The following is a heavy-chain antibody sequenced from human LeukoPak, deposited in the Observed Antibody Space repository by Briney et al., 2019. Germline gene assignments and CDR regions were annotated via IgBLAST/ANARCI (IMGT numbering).Heavy chain of an antibody. CDR3: ARVSPYGSGSSCDY. CDR1: GFTFSAYN. J-gene: IGHJ4*02. CDR2: ISASSSYI. V-gene: IGHV3-21*01. Sequence: GGSLRLSCAASGFTFSAYNMIWVRQDPGKGLDWVSIISASSSYIFYADSVKGRFTISRDNAKNSLYLQMNSLRAEDTAVYYCARVSPYGSGSSCDYWGQGTPVTVSS. D-gene: IGHD3-10*01.